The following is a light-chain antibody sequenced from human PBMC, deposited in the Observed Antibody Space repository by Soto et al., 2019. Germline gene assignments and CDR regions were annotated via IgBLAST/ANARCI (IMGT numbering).Light chain of an antibody. V-gene: IGKV1-9*01. CDR3: QQLNAYPLT. CDR1: QGISTY. CDR2: AAS. J-gene: IGKJ4*01. Sequence: DIQLTQSPSFLSASVGDRVTITCRASQGISTYLAWYQQKPGKAPKLLISAASTLQSGVPPRFSGRGSGTEFTLTISSLQPEDFATYYCQQLNAYPLTFGGGTKVDIK.